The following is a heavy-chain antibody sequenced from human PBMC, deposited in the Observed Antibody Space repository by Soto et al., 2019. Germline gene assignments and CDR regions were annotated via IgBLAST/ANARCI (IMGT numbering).Heavy chain of an antibody. CDR2: ISGSGGST. CDR1: GFTFSSYA. J-gene: IGHJ5*02. Sequence: EVQLLESGGGLIQPGGSLRLSCAASGFTFSSYAMSWVRQAPGKGLEWVSSISGSGGSTYYADSVKDRFTISRDSSKNTLYLQMNSPRAEDTAIYYCAKVFGRLRWGGGFDPWGQGTLVTVSS. D-gene: IGHD4-17*01. CDR3: AKVFGRLRWGGGFDP. V-gene: IGHV3-23*01.